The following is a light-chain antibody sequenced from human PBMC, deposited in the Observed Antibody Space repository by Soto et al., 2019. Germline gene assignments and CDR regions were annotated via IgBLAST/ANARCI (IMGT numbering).Light chain of an antibody. CDR1: ESVSSN. CDR3: QQYHSWPPIT. Sequence: EVVMTQSPATLSVSPGERATLSCRASESVSSNLAWYQQRPGQAPRLVIYGASTRATGIPARFSGGGSGTAFPLTISSLQSEDFAVYYCQQYHSWPPITFGQGTRLEIK. V-gene: IGKV3-15*01. J-gene: IGKJ5*01. CDR2: GAS.